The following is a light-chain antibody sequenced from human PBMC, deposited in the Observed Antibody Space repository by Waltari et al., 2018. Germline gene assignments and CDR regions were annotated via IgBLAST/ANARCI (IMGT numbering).Light chain of an antibody. CDR3: QHYVRLPAT. V-gene: IGKV3-20*01. CDR2: GAS. Sequence: EIVLTQSPGSLSSSPGERVTLSCRASQSVSRPLALYQQKPGQAPRLLIFGASNRATGIPDRFSGSGSETDFSLTISRLEPEDFAVYYCQHYVRLPATFGRGTKVEIK. CDR1: QSVSRP. J-gene: IGKJ1*01.